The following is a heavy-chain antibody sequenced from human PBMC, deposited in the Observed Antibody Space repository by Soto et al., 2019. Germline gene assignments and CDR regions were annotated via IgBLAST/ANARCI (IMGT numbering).Heavy chain of an antibody. CDR1: GFTFRSYS. CDR2: ISSSNRTI. V-gene: IGHV3-48*04. J-gene: IGHJ4*02. Sequence: GSLRLSCAASGFTFRSYSMNWVRQAPGKGLEWVSYISSSNRTINYTDSVKGRFAISRDNARTSLYLQINSLRVEDSAVYYCARSSLTYFEFWGQGTLVTVSS. CDR3: ARSSLTYFEF.